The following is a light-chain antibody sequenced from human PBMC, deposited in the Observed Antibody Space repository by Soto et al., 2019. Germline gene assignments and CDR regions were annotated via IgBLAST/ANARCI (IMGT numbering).Light chain of an antibody. Sequence: QSVLTQPRSVSGSPGQSVTISCTGTSSDVGGYNSVSWYQQHPGKAPKLMIFDVSKRPSGVPDRFSGSKSGNTASLTISGLQAEDEADYYCCSYAGRYIYVFGNGTKVTVL. CDR1: SSDVGGYNS. CDR3: CSYAGRYIYV. J-gene: IGLJ1*01. V-gene: IGLV2-11*01. CDR2: DVS.